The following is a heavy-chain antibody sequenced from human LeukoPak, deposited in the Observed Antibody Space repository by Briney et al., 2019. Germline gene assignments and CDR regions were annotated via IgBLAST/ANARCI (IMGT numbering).Heavy chain of an antibody. CDR1: GFTFSTYA. Sequence: GGSLRLSCAASGFTFSTYAMSWDRQAPGKGLEWVAGISASGGRTYYADSVKGRFTISRDNSKNTVHVQMNSLRAEDTAVYYCTKKGESLDYYYMDVWGRGTTVTVSS. J-gene: IGHJ6*01. D-gene: IGHD3-10*01. CDR3: TKKGESLDYYYMDV. V-gene: IGHV3-23*01. CDR2: ISASGGRT.